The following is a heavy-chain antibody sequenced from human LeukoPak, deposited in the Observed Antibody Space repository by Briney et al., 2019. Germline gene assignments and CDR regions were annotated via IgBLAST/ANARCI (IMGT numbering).Heavy chain of an antibody. V-gene: IGHV3-23*01. D-gene: IGHD3-10*01. CDR3: ARRPLLWFGEPNYNWFDP. CDR2: IFPSGGEI. Sequence: GGSLRLSCAASGFTFSTFAMIWVRQPPGKGLEWVSSIFPSGGEIHYAVSVRGRFTIPRDNSKSTLSLQMNSLRAEDTALYYCARRPLLWFGEPNYNWFDPWGQGTLVTVSS. CDR1: GFTFSTFA. J-gene: IGHJ5*02.